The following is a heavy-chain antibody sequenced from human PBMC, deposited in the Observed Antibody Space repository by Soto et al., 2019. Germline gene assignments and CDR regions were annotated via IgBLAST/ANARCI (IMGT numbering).Heavy chain of an antibody. Sequence: SETLSLTCSVSGGSIRDYFWTWIRQPPGKGLEWIGYISSSGTINYNSSLKSRVTISLDTSRNHLSLKLSSVTAADTAVYFCARDRKLVIPGNYYYYGMDVWGQGTTVTVSS. CDR1: GGSIRDYF. CDR3: ARDRKLVIPGNYYYYGMDV. CDR2: ISSSGTI. D-gene: IGHD3-9*01. J-gene: IGHJ6*02. V-gene: IGHV4-59*01.